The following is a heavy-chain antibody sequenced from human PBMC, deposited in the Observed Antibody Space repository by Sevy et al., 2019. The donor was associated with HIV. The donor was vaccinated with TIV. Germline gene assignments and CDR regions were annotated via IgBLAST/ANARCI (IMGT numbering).Heavy chain of an antibody. CDR3: VKEGDGEGGDH. CDR1: GFSYSSYG. Sequence: GGSLRLSCAASGFSYSSYGMHWVRQAPGKGLEWVAYIQYDGSNKDYADSVKGRFTISRDNSKNTLDLQMNSLRVEDRAVYYCVKEGDGEGGDHWGQGTLVTVSS. D-gene: IGHD2-21*01. CDR2: IQYDGSNK. J-gene: IGHJ4*02. V-gene: IGHV3-30*02.